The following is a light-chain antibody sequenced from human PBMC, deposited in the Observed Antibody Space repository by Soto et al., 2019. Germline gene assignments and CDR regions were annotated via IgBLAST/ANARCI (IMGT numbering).Light chain of an antibody. Sequence: EIVMTQSPATLSVFPGERATLSCRASQSISTNLAWYQQKPGRAPRLLIYGASARATGIPARFSGSGSGTEFTLTISSLHSEDFAVYYCHQYNNWPPYTFGQGTKLEIK. CDR3: HQYNNWPPYT. J-gene: IGKJ2*01. CDR2: GAS. CDR1: QSISTN. V-gene: IGKV3-15*01.